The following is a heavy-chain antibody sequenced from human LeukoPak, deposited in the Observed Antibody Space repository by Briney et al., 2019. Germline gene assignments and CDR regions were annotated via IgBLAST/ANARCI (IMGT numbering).Heavy chain of an antibody. CDR1: GDSISRGSYY. CDR3: ARRGLGATGSDY. J-gene: IGHJ4*02. CDR2: IYSSGST. V-gene: IGHV4-39*01. Sequence: SETLSLTCTVSGDSISRGSYYWDWIRQPPGKGLDWIGSIYSSGSTYYSPSLKSRVTISVETSSNQFSLKSSSVTAADMAVYYCARRGLGATGSDYWGQGTLVTVSS. D-gene: IGHD1-26*01.